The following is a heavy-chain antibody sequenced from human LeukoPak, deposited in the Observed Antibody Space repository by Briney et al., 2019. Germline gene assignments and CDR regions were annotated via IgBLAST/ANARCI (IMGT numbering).Heavy chain of an antibody. V-gene: IGHV3-33*01. CDR3: ARDQAVAGTGWFDP. D-gene: IGHD6-19*01. J-gene: IGHJ5*02. Sequence: GGSLRLSCAASGFTFSGYGMHWVRQAPGKGLEWVAVIWYDGSNKYYADSVKGRFTISRDNSKNTLYLQMNSLRAEDTAVYYCARDQAVAGTGWFDPWGQGTLVTVSS. CDR1: GFTFSGYG. CDR2: IWYDGSNK.